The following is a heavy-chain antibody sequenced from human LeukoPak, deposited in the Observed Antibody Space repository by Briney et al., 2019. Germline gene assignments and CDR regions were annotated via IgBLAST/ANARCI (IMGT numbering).Heavy chain of an antibody. V-gene: IGHV3-15*01. CDR1: GFSISNDW. D-gene: IGHD3-10*01. J-gene: IGHJ4*02. CDR2: VKSRSAGETT. Sequence: PGGSLRLSCAASGFSISNDWMSWVRQAPGKGLEWVARVKSRSAGETTDYAAPVKGRFTISRDDSKNTLYLQMNSLETEDTAVYYCTLIQGWGSGSYYRDFWGQGTLVTVSS. CDR3: TLIQGWGSGSYYRDF.